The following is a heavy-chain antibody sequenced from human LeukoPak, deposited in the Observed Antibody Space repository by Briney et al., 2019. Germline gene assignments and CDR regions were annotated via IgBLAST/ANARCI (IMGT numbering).Heavy chain of an antibody. J-gene: IGHJ4*02. D-gene: IGHD6-13*01. CDR3: ARDSAGNDH. Sequence: GGSLRLSCAASGFTFSTYWMSWVRQAPGKGLEWVANIKQDGSEKYYVDSVKGRFTISRDNAENLLYLQMNSLRAEDTAMYYCARDSAGNDHWGQGTLVTVSS. CDR1: GFTFSTYW. V-gene: IGHV3-7*01. CDR2: IKQDGSEK.